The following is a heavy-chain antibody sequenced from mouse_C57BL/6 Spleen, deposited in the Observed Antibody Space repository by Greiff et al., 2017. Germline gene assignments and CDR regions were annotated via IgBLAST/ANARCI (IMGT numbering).Heavy chain of an antibody. Sequence: VQLQQPGAELVKPGASVKMSCKASGYTFTSYWITWVKQRPGQGLEWIGDIYPGSGSTNYNEKFKSKATLTVDTSSSTAYMQLSSLTSEDSAVYYCARGPYYSYPGYFDYWGQGTTLTVSS. J-gene: IGHJ2*01. CDR3: ARGPYYSYPGYFDY. CDR1: GYTFTSYW. V-gene: IGHV1-55*01. D-gene: IGHD2-12*01. CDR2: IYPGSGST.